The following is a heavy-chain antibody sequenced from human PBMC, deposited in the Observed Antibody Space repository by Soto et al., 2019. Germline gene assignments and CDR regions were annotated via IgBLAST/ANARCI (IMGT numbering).Heavy chain of an antibody. D-gene: IGHD3-9*01. Sequence: SETLSLTCSAPGDSLRSHYWSCICQPPGSRREWLGHIFYSGDTSSYNPSLKSRVSMSVDTSKNQFSLKLRSVSADDTAVYFCARVSYFRGFDWLFAFDSWGQGALVTVSS. V-gene: IGHV4-59*11. CDR2: IFYSGDT. CDR3: ARVSYFRGFDWLFAFDS. J-gene: IGHJ4*02. CDR1: GDSLRSHY.